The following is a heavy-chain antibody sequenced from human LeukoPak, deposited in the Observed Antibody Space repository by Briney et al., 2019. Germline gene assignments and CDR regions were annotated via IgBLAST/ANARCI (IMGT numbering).Heavy chain of an antibody. J-gene: IGHJ4*02. CDR3: ARVGIVVARFDY. V-gene: IGHV4-39*07. CDR2: IYYSGST. D-gene: IGHD3-22*01. CDR1: GGSISSSSYY. Sequence: SETLSLTCTVSGGSISSSSYYWGWIRQPPGKGLEWIGSIYYSGSTNYNPSLKSRVTISVDKSKNQFSLKLSSVTAADTAVYYCARVGIVVARFDYWGQGTLVTVSS.